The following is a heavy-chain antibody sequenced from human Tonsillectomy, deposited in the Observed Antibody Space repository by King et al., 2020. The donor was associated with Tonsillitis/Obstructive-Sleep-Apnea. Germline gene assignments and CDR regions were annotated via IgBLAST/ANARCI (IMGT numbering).Heavy chain of an antibody. CDR1: GGSISSSSYY. J-gene: IGHJ5*02. CDR2: IYYSGST. CDR3: ARHEVATVIIARLTRFDP. Sequence: PLQESGPGLVKPSETLSLTCTVSGGSISSSSYYWGWIRQPPGKGLEWIGSIYYSGSTYYNPSLKSRVTISVDTSKNQFSLKLSSVTAADTAVYYCARHEVATVIIARLTRFDPWGQGTLVTVSS. V-gene: IGHV4-39*01. D-gene: IGHD5-12*01.